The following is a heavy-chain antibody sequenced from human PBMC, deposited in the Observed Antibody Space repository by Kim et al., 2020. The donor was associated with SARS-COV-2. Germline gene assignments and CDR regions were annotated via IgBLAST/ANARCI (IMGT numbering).Heavy chain of an antibody. CDR2: INHSGST. J-gene: IGHJ6*02. CDR1: GGSFSGYY. CDR3: ARGRPGYDYVWGSYRPRNRMDV. Sequence: SETLSLTCAVYGGSFSGYYWSWIRQPPGKGLEWIGEINHSGSTNYNPSLKSRVTISVDTSKNQFSLKLSSVTAADTAVYYCARGRPGYDYVWGSYRPRNRMDVWGQGTTVTVSS. V-gene: IGHV4-34*01. D-gene: IGHD3-16*02.